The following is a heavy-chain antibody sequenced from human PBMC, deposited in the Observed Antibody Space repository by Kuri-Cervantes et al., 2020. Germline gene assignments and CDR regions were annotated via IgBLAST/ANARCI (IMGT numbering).Heavy chain of an antibody. V-gene: IGHV3-15*01. Sequence: GESLQISCQTYGLSFNNAWMNWVRQAPGKGLQWVGRIRSETDGGTTDYAAPVKGRFTISRDDSKNTLYLQMNSLKTEDTAVYYCTIVVVPAANWLDPWGQGTLVTVSS. D-gene: IGHD2-2*01. CDR1: GLSFNNAW. CDR3: TIVVVPAANWLDP. CDR2: IRSETDGGTT. J-gene: IGHJ5*02.